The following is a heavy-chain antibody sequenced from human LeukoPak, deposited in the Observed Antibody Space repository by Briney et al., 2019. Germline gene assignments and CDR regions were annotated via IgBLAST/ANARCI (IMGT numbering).Heavy chain of an antibody. J-gene: IGHJ4*02. CDR1: GFTFGAYF. V-gene: IGHV3-64*04. D-gene: IGHD5-12*01. Sequence: GGSLRLSCSASGFTFGAYFMHWVRQAPGKGLQYVSSISSNEYDTYYADSVKGRFTISRDNSKNTLYLQMNSLRAEDTAVYYCAKGDFVATIPNPFDYWGQGTLVTVSS. CDR3: AKGDFVATIPNPFDY. CDR2: ISSNEYDT.